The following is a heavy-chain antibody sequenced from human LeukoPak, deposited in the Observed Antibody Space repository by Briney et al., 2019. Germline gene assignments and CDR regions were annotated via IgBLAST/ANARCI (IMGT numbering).Heavy chain of an antibody. Sequence: PSETLSLTCAVYGASVSGYYSSCIREPPGEGREWVGEINHRVSTNYNPSLKSRVTISVDTSKNQFSLQLNSVTAADTAVYYCAKPSNYYGSATDAFDFWGQGTMVTVSS. J-gene: IGHJ3*01. V-gene: IGHV4-34*01. CDR1: GASVSGYY. D-gene: IGHD3-10*01. CDR2: INHRVST. CDR3: AKPSNYYGSATDAFDF.